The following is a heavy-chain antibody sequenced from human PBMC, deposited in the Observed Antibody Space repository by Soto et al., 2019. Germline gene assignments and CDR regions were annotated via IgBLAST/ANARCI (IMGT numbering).Heavy chain of an antibody. Sequence: QVQLVESGGGVVQPGRSLRLSCAASGFTFSSYAMHWVRQAPGKGLEWVAVISYDRSNKYYADSVKGRFTISRDNSKNTLYLQMNSLRAEDTAVYYCARDSNVLVPAALYNWFDPWGQGTLVTVSS. CDR2: ISYDRSNK. CDR3: ARDSNVLVPAALYNWFDP. J-gene: IGHJ5*02. CDR1: GFTFSSYA. V-gene: IGHV3-30-3*01. D-gene: IGHD2-2*01.